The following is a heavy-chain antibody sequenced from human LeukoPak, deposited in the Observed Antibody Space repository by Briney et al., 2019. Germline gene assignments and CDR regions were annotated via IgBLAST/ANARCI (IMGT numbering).Heavy chain of an antibody. Sequence: GGSLRLSCAASGFTFSSYSMNWVRQAPGKGLEWVSSISSSSSYIYYADSVKGRFTISRDNAKNTLSLQMNSLRADDTAVFYCARVGGGYSIDFWGQGTLVTVSS. CDR1: GFTFSSYS. J-gene: IGHJ4*02. CDR3: ARVGGGYSIDF. D-gene: IGHD2-15*01. V-gene: IGHV3-21*01. CDR2: ISSSSSYI.